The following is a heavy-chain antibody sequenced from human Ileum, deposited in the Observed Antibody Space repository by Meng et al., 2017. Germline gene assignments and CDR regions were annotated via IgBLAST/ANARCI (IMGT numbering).Heavy chain of an antibody. V-gene: IGHV6-1*01. J-gene: IGHJ4*02. CDR3: ATWRFDY. CDR1: GDSVSSNSAA. CDR2: TYYRSKWHN. Sequence: VQLQQSGPRLVKPSQTLSLTCAIPGDSVSSNSAAWNWIRQSPSRGLEWLGRTYYRSKWHNDYAEPVKGRISINPDTSKNQFSLHLNSVTPEDTAVYYCATWRFDYWGQGTLVTVSS.